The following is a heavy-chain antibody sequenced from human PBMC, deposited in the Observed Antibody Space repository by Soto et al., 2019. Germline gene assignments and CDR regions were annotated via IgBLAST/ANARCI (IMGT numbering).Heavy chain of an antibody. J-gene: IGHJ4*02. CDR3: ARMEYCSGGSCYWYYFDY. Sequence: QVQLVQSGAEEKKPGASVKVSCKASGYTFTSYAMHWVRQAPGQRLEWMGWINAGNGNTKYSQKFQGRVTITRDTSASTAYMELSSLRSEDTAVYYCARMEYCSGGSCYWYYFDYWGQGTLVTVSS. CDR2: INAGNGNT. D-gene: IGHD2-15*01. CDR1: GYTFTSYA. V-gene: IGHV1-3*05.